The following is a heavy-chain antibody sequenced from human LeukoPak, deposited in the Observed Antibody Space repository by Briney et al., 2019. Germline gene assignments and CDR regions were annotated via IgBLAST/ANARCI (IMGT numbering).Heavy chain of an antibody. CDR2: ISYDGSNK. J-gene: IGHJ6*03. D-gene: IGHD5-12*01. CDR3: AKRRYSDYGDYYYMDV. CDR1: GFTFSSYG. V-gene: IGHV3-30*18. Sequence: GGSLRLSCAASGFTFSSYGMHWVRQAPGKGLEWVAVISYDGSNKYYADSVKGRFTISRDNSKNTLYLQMNSLRAEDTAVYYCAKRRYSDYGDYYYMDVWGKGTTVTVSS.